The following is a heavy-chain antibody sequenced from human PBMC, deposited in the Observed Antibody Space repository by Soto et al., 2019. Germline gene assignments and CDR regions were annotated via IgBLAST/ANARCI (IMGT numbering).Heavy chain of an antibody. CDR2: INPNSGGT. CDR3: ARSDVDIVATRNYYYGMDV. CDR1: GYTFTSYY. Sequence: ASVKVSCKASGYTFTSYYMHWVRQAPGQGLEWMGWINPNSGGTNYAQKFQGWVTMTRDTSISTAYMELSRLRSDDTAVYYCARSDVDIVATRNYYYGMDVWGQGTTVTVSS. J-gene: IGHJ6*02. V-gene: IGHV1-2*04. D-gene: IGHD5-12*01.